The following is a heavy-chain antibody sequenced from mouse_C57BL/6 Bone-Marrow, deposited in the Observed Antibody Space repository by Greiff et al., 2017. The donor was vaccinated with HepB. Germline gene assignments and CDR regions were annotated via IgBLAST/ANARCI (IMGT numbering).Heavy chain of an antibody. D-gene: IGHD2-2*01. CDR3: AQVGMVTTDY. Sequence: QVQLQQSGPELVKPGASVKISCKASGYAFSSSWMNWVKQRPGKGLEWIGVIDPSDSYTNYNQKFKGKATLTVDTSSSTAYMQLSSLTSEDAAVYYCAQVGMVTTDYWGQGTTLTVSS. CDR1: GYAFSSSW. V-gene: IGHV1-59*01. CDR2: IDPSDSYT. J-gene: IGHJ2*01.